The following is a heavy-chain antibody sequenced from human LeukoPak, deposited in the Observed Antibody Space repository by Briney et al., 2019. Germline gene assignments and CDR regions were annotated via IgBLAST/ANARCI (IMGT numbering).Heavy chain of an antibody. D-gene: IGHD3-16*01. V-gene: IGHV4-30-4*08. CDR2: IYYSGST. J-gene: IGHJ4*02. CDR3: ARDGGASKRGFDY. CDR1: GGSISSGDYY. Sequence: PSQTLSLTCTVSGGSISSGDYYRSWIRQPPRKGLEWIGYIYYSGSTYYNPSLKSRVTISVDTSKNQFSLKLSSVTAADTAVYYCARDGGASKRGFDYWGQGTLVTVSS.